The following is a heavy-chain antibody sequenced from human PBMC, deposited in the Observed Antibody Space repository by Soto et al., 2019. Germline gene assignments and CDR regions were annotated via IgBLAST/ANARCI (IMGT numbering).Heavy chain of an antibody. CDR1: GYTFTGYY. D-gene: IGHD3-3*01. CDR2: INPNSGGT. CDR3: ARTYYDFWSGYLGAPYYYYGMDV. J-gene: IGHJ6*02. Sequence: ASVKVSCKASGYTFTGYYMHWVRQAPGQGLEWMGWINPNSGGTNYAQKFQGWVTMTRDTSISTAYMELSRLRSDDTAVYYCARTYYDFWSGYLGAPYYYYGMDVWGQGPRSPSP. V-gene: IGHV1-2*04.